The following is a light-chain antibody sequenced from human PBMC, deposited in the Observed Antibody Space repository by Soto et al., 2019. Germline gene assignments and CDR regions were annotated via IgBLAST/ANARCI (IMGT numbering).Light chain of an antibody. J-gene: IGLJ2*01. Sequence: QLVLTQSPSASASLGASVKLTCTLSSGHSSYAIAWHQQQPEKGPRYLMKLSTDGSHSKGDGIPDRFSGSSSGAERYLTISSLQSEDEADYYCQTWDIGARVVFGGGTKVTVL. CDR2: LSTDGSH. CDR1: SGHSSYA. V-gene: IGLV4-69*01. CDR3: QTWDIGARVV.